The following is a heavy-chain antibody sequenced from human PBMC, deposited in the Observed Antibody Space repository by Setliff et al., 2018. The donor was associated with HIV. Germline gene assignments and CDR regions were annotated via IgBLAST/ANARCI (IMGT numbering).Heavy chain of an antibody. D-gene: IGHD3-3*01. CDR1: GYTFTGYY. CDR2: INPNSSDT. V-gene: IGHV1-2*02. J-gene: IGHJ4*02. Sequence: ASVKVSCKASGYTFTGYYIHWVRQAPGQGLEWMGWINPNSSDTNYAQKFLGRVTMTRDTSFTTAYLELSRLGSDDTAVYYCAADNYNCNSFDSWGQGSLVTVSS. CDR3: AADNYNCNSFDS.